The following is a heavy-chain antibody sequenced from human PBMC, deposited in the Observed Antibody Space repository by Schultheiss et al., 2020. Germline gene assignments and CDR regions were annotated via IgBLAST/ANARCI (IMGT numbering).Heavy chain of an antibody. D-gene: IGHD3-16*01. V-gene: IGHV4-59*12. J-gene: IGHJ4*02. CDR2: IYYSGST. Sequence: SETLSLTCTVSGDSISSFYWTWIRQPPGKGLEWIGHIYYSGSTDYNPSLKSRVTISVDTSKNQFSLKLSSVTAADTAVYYCAREEEGGYYFDYWGQGTLVTVSS. CDR1: GDSISSFY. CDR3: AREEEGGYYFDY.